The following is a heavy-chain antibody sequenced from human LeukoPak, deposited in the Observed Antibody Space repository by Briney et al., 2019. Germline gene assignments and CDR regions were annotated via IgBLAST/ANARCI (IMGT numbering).Heavy chain of an antibody. CDR1: GFTFSSYA. D-gene: IGHD2-15*01. J-gene: IGHJ4*02. CDR2: INGSGGST. CDR3: ALIVVVVAATDVPYDY. V-gene: IGHV3-23*01. Sequence: GGSLRLSCAASGFTFSSYAMSWVRQAPGKGLEWVSDINGSGGSTYYADSVTGRFTISRDNSKNTLYLQMNSLRAEDTAVYYCALIVVVVAATDVPYDYWGQGTLVTVSS.